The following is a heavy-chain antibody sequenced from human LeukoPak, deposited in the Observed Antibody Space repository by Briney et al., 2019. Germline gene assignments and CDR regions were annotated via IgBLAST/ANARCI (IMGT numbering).Heavy chain of an antibody. Sequence: GASVKVSCKASGGTFSSYAISWVRQAPGQGLEWMGGIIPIFGTANYAQKFQGRVTITADESTSTAYMELSSLGSEDTAVYYCARDRTGLGFDYWGQGTLVTVSS. V-gene: IGHV1-69*13. D-gene: IGHD1-1*01. CDR2: IIPIFGTA. CDR1: GGTFSSYA. CDR3: ARDRTGLGFDY. J-gene: IGHJ4*02.